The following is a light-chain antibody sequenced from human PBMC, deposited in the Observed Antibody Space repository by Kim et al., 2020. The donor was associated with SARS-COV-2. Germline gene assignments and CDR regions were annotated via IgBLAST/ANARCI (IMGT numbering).Light chain of an antibody. J-gene: IGKJ4*01. CDR1: QSISSW. CDR2: KAS. V-gene: IGKV1-5*03. CDR3: QQYDSSPLT. Sequence: DIQMTQSPSTLSASVGDKVTITCRAGQSISSWLAWYQQKPGKAPNLLIYKASSLETGVPSRFSGTGSGTEFTLTISSLQPDDFATYYSQQYDSSPLTFGGGTKVDIK.